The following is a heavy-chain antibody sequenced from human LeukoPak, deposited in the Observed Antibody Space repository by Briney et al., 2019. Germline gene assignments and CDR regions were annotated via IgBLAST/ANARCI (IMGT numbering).Heavy chain of an antibody. CDR3: ARVGILRSNDY. V-gene: IGHV3-30-3*01. D-gene: IGHD2-15*01. CDR2: ISFDGSNE. J-gene: IGHJ4*02. CDR1: GFGFSSYE. Sequence: GGSLRLSCAASGFGFSSYEMHWVRQAPGKGLEWVAVISFDGSNEYHADSVKGRFTFSRDNAKNSLYLQMNSLRAEDTAVYYCARVGILRSNDYWGQGTLVTVSS.